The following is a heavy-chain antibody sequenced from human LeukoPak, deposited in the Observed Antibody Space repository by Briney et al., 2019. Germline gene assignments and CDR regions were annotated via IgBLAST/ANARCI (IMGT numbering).Heavy chain of an antibody. V-gene: IGHV3-23*01. CDR3: ARQIGYCSGGTCYFDY. J-gene: IGHJ4*02. CDR2: ISGSGGST. Sequence: GGSLRLSCAASGFTFSSYAMSWVRQAPGKGQEWVSAISGSGGSTYHADSVKGRFTVSRDQSKNTLYLQMNSLRAEDTAVYYCARQIGYCSGGTCYFDYWGQGTLVTVSS. CDR1: GFTFSSYA. D-gene: IGHD2-15*01.